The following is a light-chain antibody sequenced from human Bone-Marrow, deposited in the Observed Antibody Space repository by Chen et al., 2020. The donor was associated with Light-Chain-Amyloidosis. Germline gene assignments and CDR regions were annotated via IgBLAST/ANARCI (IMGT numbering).Light chain of an antibody. V-gene: IGKV1-39*01. J-gene: IGKJ4*01. CDR1: PSISNY. Sequence: DIQMTQSPRTLAASVGDRVTVTCRPSPSISNYLTWYQQIPGGAPKLLIYATFNLRPGVPSRFSGSGSGTQYTLTIAALQPEDFGTYYCQQNHDLPITFGGGTRVEL. CDR3: QQNHDLPIT. CDR2: ATF.